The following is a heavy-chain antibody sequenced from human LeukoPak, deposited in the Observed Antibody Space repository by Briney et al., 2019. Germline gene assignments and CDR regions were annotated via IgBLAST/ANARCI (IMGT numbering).Heavy chain of an antibody. CDR1: GFTFSSYS. Sequence: GGSLRLSCAASGFTFSSYSMNWVRQAPGKGLEWVSSISSSSSYIYYADSVKGRFTISRDNAKNSLYLQMNSLRAEDTAVYYCARVQSPGYYYMDVWGKGTTVTVSS. CDR3: ARVQSPGYYYMDV. J-gene: IGHJ6*03. D-gene: IGHD3-10*01. CDR2: ISSSSSYI. V-gene: IGHV3-21*01.